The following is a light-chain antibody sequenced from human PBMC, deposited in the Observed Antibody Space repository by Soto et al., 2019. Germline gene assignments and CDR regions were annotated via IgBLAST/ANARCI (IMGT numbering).Light chain of an antibody. CDR3: KSYDSSSTVV. CDR1: STNVGAYYD. Sequence: QSALTQPPSVSGAPGQSITISCTGTSTNVGAYYDVSWYQQHPGKAPKLIIYDISNRPSGVSNRFSGSKSGNTASLAISGLQAEDEADYYCKSYDSSSTVVFGTGTKLTVL. V-gene: IGLV2-14*03. J-gene: IGLJ1*01. CDR2: DIS.